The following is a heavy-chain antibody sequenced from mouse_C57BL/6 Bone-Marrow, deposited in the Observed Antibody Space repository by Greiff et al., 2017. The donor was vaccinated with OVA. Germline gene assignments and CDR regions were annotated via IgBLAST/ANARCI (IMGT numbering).Heavy chain of an antibody. J-gene: IGHJ2*01. D-gene: IGHD3-2*02. CDR1: GYTFTSYW. Sequence: QVQLQQPGAELVKPGASVKMSCKASGYTFTSYWITWVKQRPGQGLEWIGDIYPGSGSTNYNEKFKSKATLTVDTSSSTAYMQLSSLTSEDSAVYYCARGRLYVHRGWYFDYWGQGTTLTVSS. CDR3: ARGRLYVHRGWYFDY. CDR2: IYPGSGST. V-gene: IGHV1-55*01.